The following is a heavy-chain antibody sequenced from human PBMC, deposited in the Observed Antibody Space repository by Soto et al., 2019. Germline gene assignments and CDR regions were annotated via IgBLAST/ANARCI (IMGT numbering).Heavy chain of an antibody. CDR1: GFTFDDYA. CDR2: ISWNSGSI. V-gene: IGHV3-9*01. J-gene: IGHJ6*02. CDR3: AKDSTYYYYYGMDV. Sequence: EVQLVESGGGLVQPGRSLRLSCAASGFTFDDYAMHWVRQDPGKGLEWVSGISWNSGSIGYADSVKGRFTISRDNAKNSLYLQMNSLSAEDTALYYCAKDSTYYYYYGMDVWGQGTTVTVSS.